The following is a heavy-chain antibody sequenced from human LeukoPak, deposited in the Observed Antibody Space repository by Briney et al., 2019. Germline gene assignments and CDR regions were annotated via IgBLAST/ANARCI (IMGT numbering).Heavy chain of an antibody. CDR3: ARGFSSWYLSPYYLEY. CDR1: GYTFTGYY. Sequence: ASVKDSCKSSGYTFTGYYMHWVRPVPGQALEWMGWINPKIGGTNYGQKFQGRVTMTRDTSITTAYMELSRLRSDDTAVYYCARGFSSWYLSPYYLEYCGQGTPVTVSS. CDR2: INPKIGGT. J-gene: IGHJ4*02. V-gene: IGHV1-2*02. D-gene: IGHD6-13*01.